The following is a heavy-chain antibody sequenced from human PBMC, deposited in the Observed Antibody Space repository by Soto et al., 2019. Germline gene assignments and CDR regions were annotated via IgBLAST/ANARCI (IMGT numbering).Heavy chain of an antibody. CDR2: ISVSGGVT. D-gene: IGHD3-22*01. J-gene: IGHJ5*02. CDR1: GCKFGDYD. Sequence: XRSMRRPCTACGCKFGDYDITWVRQAQGEGLEWVSVISVSGGVTYFADSVKGRFTVSRDNSKNSVFLQLNNVRVEDSAVYFCPKALSYYYGWFDTWGLGTLVTFSS. CDR3: PKALSYYYGWFDT. V-gene: IGHV3-23*01.